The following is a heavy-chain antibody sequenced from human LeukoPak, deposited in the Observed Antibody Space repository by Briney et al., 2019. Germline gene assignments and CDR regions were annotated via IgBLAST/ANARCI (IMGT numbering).Heavy chain of an antibody. CDR2: IYSGGNT. J-gene: IGHJ4*02. Sequence: PGGSLRLSCVASGFTVSSNYMSWARRSPGKGREGVSVIYSGGNTYYADSVKGRFTISRDNSKNTLYLQMNSLRVEDTAVYYCAGHAYSTYIDYWGQGTLVTVSS. CDR1: GFTVSSNY. D-gene: IGHD4-11*01. V-gene: IGHV3-53*01. CDR3: AGHAYSTYIDY.